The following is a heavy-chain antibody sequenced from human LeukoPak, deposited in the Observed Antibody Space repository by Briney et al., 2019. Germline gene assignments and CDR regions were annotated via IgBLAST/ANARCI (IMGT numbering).Heavy chain of an antibody. Sequence: GGSLRLSRAASGFSFTTYGMTWVRQAPGKGLEWISYISGAGTNIYYADSVKGRFTISRDNAKSSLYLQLNSLREEDTAVYYCASVYYYGSGWGQGTLVTVSS. V-gene: IGHV3-48*02. CDR1: GFSFTTYG. CDR2: ISGAGTNI. J-gene: IGHJ4*02. D-gene: IGHD3-10*01. CDR3: ASVYYYGSG.